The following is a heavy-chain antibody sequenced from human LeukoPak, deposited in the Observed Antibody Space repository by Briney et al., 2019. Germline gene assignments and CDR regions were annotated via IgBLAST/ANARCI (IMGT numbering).Heavy chain of an antibody. J-gene: IGHJ6*02. CDR2: IYYSGST. D-gene: IGHD4-17*01. Sequence: SETLSLTCTVSGGSISSSSYYWGWIRQPPGKGLEWIGSIYYSGSTYYNPSLKSRVTISVDTSRNQFSLKLSSVTAADTAVYYCARAKYGDDYYYGMDVWGQGTTVTVSS. CDR1: GGSISSSSYY. CDR3: ARAKYGDDYYYGMDV. V-gene: IGHV4-39*01.